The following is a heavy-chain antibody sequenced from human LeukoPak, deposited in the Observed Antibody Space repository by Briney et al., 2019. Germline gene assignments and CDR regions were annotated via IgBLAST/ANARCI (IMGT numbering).Heavy chain of an antibody. V-gene: IGHV4-4*07. J-gene: IGHJ4*02. CDR1: GGSISGYC. CDR3: ARELRGVGARSLDY. CDR2: IYTSGST. Sequence: SETLSLTCTVSGGSISGYCWTWIRQPAGKGLEWIGRIYTSGSTNYNPSLKSRVTMSVDTSKNQFSLKLSSVTAADTAVYYCARELRGVGARSLDYWGQGTLVTVSS. D-gene: IGHD1-26*01.